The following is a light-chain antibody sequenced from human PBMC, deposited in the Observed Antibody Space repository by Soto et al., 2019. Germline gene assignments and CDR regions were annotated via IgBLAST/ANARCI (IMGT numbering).Light chain of an antibody. Sequence: QSVLTQTPSVSGAPGQRVTISCTGGSPNIGAGHDVHWYQQLPGTAPKLLIYADYHRPSGVPDRFSGFRSGTSASLAISGLHTDDEADYYCPSYDSALSAWIFGGGTKLTVL. CDR1: SPNIGAGHD. V-gene: IGLV1-40*01. CDR2: ADY. CDR3: PSYDSALSAWI. J-gene: IGLJ2*01.